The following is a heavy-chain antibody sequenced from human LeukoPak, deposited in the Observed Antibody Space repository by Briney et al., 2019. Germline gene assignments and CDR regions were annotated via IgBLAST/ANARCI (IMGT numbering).Heavy chain of an antibody. CDR3: TKSDGYGLIRI. CDR1: GFTFSSYE. Sequence: GSLRLSCAASGFTFSSYEMNWVRQAPGKGLEWIGNIYYTGNTYYNSSLKSRVTISLDTSKNQFSLTVISMTAADTAAYYCTKSDGYGLIRICGRGTMVTVSS. CDR2: IYYTGNT. J-gene: IGHJ3*02. D-gene: IGHD3-10*01. V-gene: IGHV4-59*12.